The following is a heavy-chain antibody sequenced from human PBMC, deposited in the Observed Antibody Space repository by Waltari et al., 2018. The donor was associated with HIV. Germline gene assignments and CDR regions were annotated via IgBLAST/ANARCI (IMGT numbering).Heavy chain of an antibody. Sequence: QVQLVQSGAEVQKPGASVKLSCKSSGYTFITHILQWVRQAHGHGLEWLAAIDPSSGNTMYAEKFQGRLTVTSDSYATTVYMELFGLKSEDTAVYYCAPVLTSGWYADYWGRGTQVTVSS. CDR2: IDPSSGNT. D-gene: IGHD6-19*01. V-gene: IGHV1-46*01. J-gene: IGHJ4*01. CDR1: GYTFITHI. CDR3: APVLTSGWYADY.